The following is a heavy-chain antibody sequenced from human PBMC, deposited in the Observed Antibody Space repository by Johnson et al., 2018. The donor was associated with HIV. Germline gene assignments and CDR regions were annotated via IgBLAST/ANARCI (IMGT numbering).Heavy chain of an antibody. Sequence: MLLVESGGGLVQPGGSLRLSCAASGFTLSNAWMSWVRQAPGKGLEWVGHIKSNTDGGTTDYVASVKGRFTISRDDSKNTLYLQMNSLKIEDTAVYYWATPWDLLGAFDIWGQGTMVTVSS. J-gene: IGHJ3*02. CDR2: IKSNTDGGTT. CDR3: ATPWDLLGAFDI. D-gene: IGHD1-26*01. CDR1: GFTLSNAW. V-gene: IGHV3-15*01.